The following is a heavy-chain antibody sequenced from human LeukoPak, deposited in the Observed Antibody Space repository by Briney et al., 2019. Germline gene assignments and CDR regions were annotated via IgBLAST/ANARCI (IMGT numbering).Heavy chain of an antibody. CDR2: IYYSGST. CDR3: ARWGDNYPGAFDI. CDR1: GGSISSSVYY. D-gene: IGHD1-1*01. Sequence: SETLSLTCTVSGGSISSSVYYWGWIRQPPGKGLEWIGNIYYSGSTYYNPPLKSRVTISVDTSKNQFSLKLSSVTAADTAVFYCARWGDNYPGAFDIWGQGTMVTVSS. J-gene: IGHJ3*02. V-gene: IGHV4-39*01.